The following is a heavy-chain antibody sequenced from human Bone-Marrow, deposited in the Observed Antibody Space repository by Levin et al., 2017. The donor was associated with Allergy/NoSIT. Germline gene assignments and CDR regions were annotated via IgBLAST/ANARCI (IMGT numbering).Heavy chain of an antibody. CDR3: ARRLIVLASTWYCGF. CDR2: INLNSGGT. Sequence: ASVKVSCETSGFSFTGHYIHWVRQAPGQGLEWMGRINLNSGGTNYPQKFQGRVTMTRETSVRTAYMELNSLTSDDTAVYHCARRLIVLASTWYCGFWGQGTLVTVSS. V-gene: IGHV1-2*06. CDR1: GFSFTGHY. D-gene: IGHD6-19*01. J-gene: IGHJ4*02.